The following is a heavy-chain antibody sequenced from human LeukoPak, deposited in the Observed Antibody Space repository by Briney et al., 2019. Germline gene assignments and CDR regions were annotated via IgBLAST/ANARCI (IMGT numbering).Heavy chain of an antibody. Sequence: ASVKVSCKASGYTFTGYYMHWVRQAPGQGLEWMGWINPNSGGTNYAQKFQGRVTMTRDTSISTAYMELSRLRSDDTAVYYCARSPRIVVVPAAIGEFDYWGQGTPVTVSS. CDR1: GYTFTGYY. V-gene: IGHV1-2*02. J-gene: IGHJ4*02. D-gene: IGHD2-2*02. CDR2: INPNSGGT. CDR3: ARSPRIVVVPAAIGEFDY.